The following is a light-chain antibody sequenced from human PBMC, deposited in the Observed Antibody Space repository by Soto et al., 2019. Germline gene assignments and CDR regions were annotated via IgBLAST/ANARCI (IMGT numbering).Light chain of an antibody. CDR3: QQYNNWPPVT. CDR1: QSVSTT. CDR2: DAS. Sequence: EIVMTQSPATLSVSPGERATLSCRASQSVSTTVAWYQQKPGQAPRLLIYDASNRATGIPARFSGSGSGTDFTLTISSLQSEDFAVYYCQQYNNWPPVTFGQGTKVDIK. V-gene: IGKV3D-15*01. J-gene: IGKJ1*01.